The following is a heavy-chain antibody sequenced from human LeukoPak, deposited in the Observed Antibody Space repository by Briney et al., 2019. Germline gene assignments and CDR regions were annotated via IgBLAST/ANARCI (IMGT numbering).Heavy chain of an antibody. Sequence: GGSLRLSCAASGFSFSDYYMTWIRQAPGKGLEWVANTKQNGSESSYVDSVKGRFTISRDNAKNSLYLQMNSLRAEDTAVYYCADPGSAFWGQGTLVTVSS. CDR1: GFSFSDYY. D-gene: IGHD3-10*01. J-gene: IGHJ4*02. CDR2: TKQNGSES. CDR3: ADPGSAF. V-gene: IGHV3-7*01.